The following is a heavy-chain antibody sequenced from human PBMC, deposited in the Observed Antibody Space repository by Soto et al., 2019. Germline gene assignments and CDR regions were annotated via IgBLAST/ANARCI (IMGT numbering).Heavy chain of an antibody. CDR1: GASISSADYY. Sequence: SETLSLTCTVSGASISSADYYWSWIRQPPGKGLEWIGYIYYSETVYFNPSLKSRVSISLDTPKNDFSLTLASVTAADTAVYYCARAQGFVTPYSFDFWGQGTLVTVAS. D-gene: IGHD3-10*01. V-gene: IGHV4-30-4*01. CDR2: IYYSETV. J-gene: IGHJ4*02. CDR3: ARAQGFVTPYSFDF.